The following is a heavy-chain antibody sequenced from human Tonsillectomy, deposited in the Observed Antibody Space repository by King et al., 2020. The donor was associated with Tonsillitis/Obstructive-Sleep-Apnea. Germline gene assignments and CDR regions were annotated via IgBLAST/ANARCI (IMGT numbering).Heavy chain of an antibody. Sequence: VQLVESGGGLVKPGDSLRLSCVASGFIFTNAWMSWVRQAPGKGPEWVGRIKSKSEGETEDYAAPVKGRITISRDDSRNTLYLQMTGLKTDDTGLYYCTTHIVGVIPYWGQGTLVTVSS. CDR3: TTHIVGVIPY. CDR2: IKSKSEGETE. V-gene: IGHV3-15*01. D-gene: IGHD2-21*01. J-gene: IGHJ4*02. CDR1: GFIFTNAW.